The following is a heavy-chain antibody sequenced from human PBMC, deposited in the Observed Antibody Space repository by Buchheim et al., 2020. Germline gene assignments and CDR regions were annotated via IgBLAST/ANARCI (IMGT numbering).Heavy chain of an antibody. D-gene: IGHD3-22*01. Sequence: EVQLLESGGGLLQPGGSLRLSCAASGFTFSTYAMTWVRQAPGQGREWVSSITGSGGSTYYAGSVKGRFTISRANSENTLYLQMSSLRAEDTALYYCARARGYVEYWGQGTL. J-gene: IGHJ4*02. CDR3: ARARGYVEY. V-gene: IGHV3-23*01. CDR2: ITGSGGST. CDR1: GFTFSTYA.